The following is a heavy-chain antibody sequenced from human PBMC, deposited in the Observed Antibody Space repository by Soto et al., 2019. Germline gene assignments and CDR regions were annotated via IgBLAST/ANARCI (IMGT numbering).Heavy chain of an antibody. J-gene: IGHJ2*01. CDR2: IYYSGST. CDR1: GGSISSYY. CDR3: ARGGYWYFDL. Sequence: WETLSLTCTVSGGSISSYYWSWIRQPPGKGLEWIGYIYYSGSTNYNPSLKSRVTISVDTSKNQFSLKLSSVTAADTAVYYCARGGYWYFDLWGRGTLVTVSS. V-gene: IGHV4-59*12.